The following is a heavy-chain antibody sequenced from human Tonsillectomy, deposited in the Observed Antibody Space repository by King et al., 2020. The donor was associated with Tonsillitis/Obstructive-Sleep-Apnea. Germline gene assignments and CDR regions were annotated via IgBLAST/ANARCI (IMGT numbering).Heavy chain of an antibody. J-gene: IGHJ4*02. CDR1: GYTFTSYA. Sequence: QLVHSGAEVKKPGASVKVTCKASGYTFTSYALHWLRQAPGQRLAWMGWINAGNSNTKYSQKFQGRVTITRDTSASTAYMELSSLRSEDTAVYYCARNGGSSWFPAFDDWGQGTLVTVSS. CDR2: INAGNSNT. D-gene: IGHD6-13*01. CDR3: ARNGGSSWFPAFDD. V-gene: IGHV1-3*01.